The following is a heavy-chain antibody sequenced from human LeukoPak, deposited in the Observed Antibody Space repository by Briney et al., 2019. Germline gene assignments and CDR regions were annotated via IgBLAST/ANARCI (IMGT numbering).Heavy chain of an antibody. Sequence: GGSLRLSCAVSGFTFSIYGMSWVRQAPGKGLEWVSAISDSGDSTYYADSVKGRFTISRDNSKNTLYLQMNSLRAEDTAVYYCAVHNSRFCYWGQGTQVTVSS. J-gene: IGHJ4*02. CDR3: AVHNSRFCY. CDR1: GFTFSIYG. D-gene: IGHD2/OR15-2a*01. CDR2: ISDSGDST. V-gene: IGHV3-23*01.